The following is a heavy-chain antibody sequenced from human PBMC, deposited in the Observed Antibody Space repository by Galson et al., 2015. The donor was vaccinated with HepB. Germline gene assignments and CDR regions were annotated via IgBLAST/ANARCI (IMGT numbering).Heavy chain of an antibody. D-gene: IGHD6-19*01. CDR3: ATSQEQWLVRHAPTEHMDV. CDR1: GYTLTELS. J-gene: IGHJ6*02. Sequence: SVKVSCKVSGYTLTELSMHWVRQAPGKGLEWMGGFDPEDGETIYAQKFQGRVTMTEDTSTDTAYMELSSLRSEDTAVYYCATSQEQWLVRHAPTEHMDVWGQGTTVTVSS. V-gene: IGHV1-24*01. CDR2: FDPEDGET.